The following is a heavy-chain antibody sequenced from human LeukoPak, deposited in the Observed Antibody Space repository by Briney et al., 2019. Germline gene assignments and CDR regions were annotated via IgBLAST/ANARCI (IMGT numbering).Heavy chain of an antibody. CDR1: GFTLSSYA. J-gene: IGHJ4*02. D-gene: IGHD2-21*01. CDR2: ISDSGNT. V-gene: IGHV3-23*01. Sequence: GGTLRLSCAASGFTLSSYAMSWVRQAPGKGLEWVSAISDSGNTYHADSVKGRFAISRDSSKNTLFLQMNRLRPEDAAVYYCAKAPVTTCRGAYCYPFDYWGQGTLVTVSS. CDR3: AKAPVTTCRGAYCYPFDY.